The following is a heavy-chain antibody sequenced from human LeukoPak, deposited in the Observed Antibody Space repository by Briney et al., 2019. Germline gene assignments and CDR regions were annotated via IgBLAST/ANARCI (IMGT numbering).Heavy chain of an antibody. D-gene: IGHD6-19*01. J-gene: IGHJ5*02. CDR2: INPNSGGT. CDR1: GYTFTGYY. Sequence: PWASVKVSCKASGYTFTGYYMHRVRQAPGQGLEWMGWINPNSGGTNYAQKFQGRVTMTRDTSISTAYMELSRLRSDDTAVYYCASLGENIAVAGTNPNWFDPWGQGTLVTVSS. V-gene: IGHV1-2*02. CDR3: ASLGENIAVAGTNPNWFDP.